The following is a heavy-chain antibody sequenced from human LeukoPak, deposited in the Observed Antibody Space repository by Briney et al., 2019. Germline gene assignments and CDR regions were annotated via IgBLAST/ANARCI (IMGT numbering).Heavy chain of an antibody. V-gene: IGHV3-7*01. Sequence: GGSLRLSCTVSGFIFSDFSMSWVGQAPGKGLEWVAKMSEDGNEIFYVDSVKGRFTISRDNTKKSLYLQLNSLRPEDSAVYYCARPRGCGSARCNNFDYWGQGALVTVSS. CDR1: GFIFSDFS. J-gene: IGHJ4*01. CDR2: MSEDGNEI. CDR3: ARPRGCGSARCNNFDY. D-gene: IGHD2-2*01.